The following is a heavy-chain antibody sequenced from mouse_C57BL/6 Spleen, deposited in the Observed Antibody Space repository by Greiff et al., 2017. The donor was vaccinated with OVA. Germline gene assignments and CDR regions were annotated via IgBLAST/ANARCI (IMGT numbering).Heavy chain of an antibody. D-gene: IGHD4-1*01. J-gene: IGHJ1*03. Sequence: EVHLVESGGGLVKPGGSLKLSCAASGFTFSSYAMSWVRQTPEKRLEWVATISDGGSYTYYPDNVKGRFTISRDNAKNNLYLQMSHLKSEDTAMYYCARALTGNGYFDVWGTGTTVTVSS. V-gene: IGHV5-4*01. CDR1: GFTFSSYA. CDR3: ARALTGNGYFDV. CDR2: ISDGGSYT.